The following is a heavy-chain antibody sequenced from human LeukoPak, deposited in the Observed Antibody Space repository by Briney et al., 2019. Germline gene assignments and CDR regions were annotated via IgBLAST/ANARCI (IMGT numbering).Heavy chain of an antibody. CDR2: IRSKSKGYAT. CDR3: TSHDYGDYPFDY. D-gene: IGHD4-17*01. Sequence: GGSLKLSCAASGFIFSGSAMHWVRQASGKGLEWVGRIRSKSKGYATAYAASVKGRFTISRDDSKNTAYLKMTSLKTEDTAVYYCTSHDYGDYPFDYWGQGTLVTVSS. V-gene: IGHV3-73*01. J-gene: IGHJ4*02. CDR1: GFIFSGSA.